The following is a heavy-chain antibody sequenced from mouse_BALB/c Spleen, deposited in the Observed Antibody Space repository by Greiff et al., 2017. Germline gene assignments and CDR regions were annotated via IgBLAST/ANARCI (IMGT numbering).Heavy chain of an antibody. D-gene: IGHD2-4*01. J-gene: IGHJ4*01. CDR2: IYPGNGDT. V-gene: IGHV1-12*01. Sequence: QVQLQQPGAELVKPGASVKMSCKASGYTFTSYNMHWVKQTPGQGLEWIGAIYPGNGDTSYNQKFKGKATLTADKSSSTAYMQLSSLTSEDSAVYYCARDFYDYYYYAMDYWGQGTSVTVSS. CDR3: ARDFYDYYYYAMDY. CDR1: GYTFTSYN.